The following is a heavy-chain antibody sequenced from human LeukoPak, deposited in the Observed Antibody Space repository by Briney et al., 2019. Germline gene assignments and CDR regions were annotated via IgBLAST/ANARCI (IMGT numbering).Heavy chain of an antibody. J-gene: IGHJ4*02. D-gene: IGHD1-26*01. CDR3: ARVSSPYSGSYSAYYFDY. CDR1: GGSISSGGYY. V-gene: IGHV4-31*03. Sequence: PSQTLSLTCTVSGGSISSGGYYWSWIRQHPGKGLEWIGYIYYSGSTYYSPSLKSRVTISVDTSKNQFSLKLSSVTAADTAVYYCARVSSPYSGSYSAYYFDYWGQGTLVTVSS. CDR2: IYYSGST.